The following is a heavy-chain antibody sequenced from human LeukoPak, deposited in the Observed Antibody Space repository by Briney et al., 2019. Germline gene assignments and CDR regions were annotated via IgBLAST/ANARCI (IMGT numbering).Heavy chain of an antibody. V-gene: IGHV1-69*06. CDR1: GGTFSSYA. J-gene: IGHJ4*02. D-gene: IGHD3-22*01. Sequence: SVKVSCKASGGTFSSYAISWVRQAPGQGLEWMGRIIPIFGTANYAQKFQGRVTITADKSTSTAYMELSSLRSEDTAVYYCARDDRYYYDSSGYYFGWGQGTLVTVSS. CDR2: IIPIFGTA. CDR3: ARDDRYYYDSSGYYFG.